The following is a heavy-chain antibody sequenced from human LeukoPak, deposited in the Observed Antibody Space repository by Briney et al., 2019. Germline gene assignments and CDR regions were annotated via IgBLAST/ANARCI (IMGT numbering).Heavy chain of an antibody. D-gene: IGHD4-17*01. J-gene: IGHJ4*02. Sequence: GGSLRLSCAASGFTFSSYGMHWVRQAPGKGLEWVAVIWYDGSNKYYADSVKGRFTISRDNSKNTLYLQMNSLRAEDTAVYYCARGYVGTVTTTGYFDYWGQGTLVTVSS. CDR3: ARGYVGTVTTTGYFDY. CDR1: GFTFSSYG. CDR2: IWYDGSNK. V-gene: IGHV3-33*01.